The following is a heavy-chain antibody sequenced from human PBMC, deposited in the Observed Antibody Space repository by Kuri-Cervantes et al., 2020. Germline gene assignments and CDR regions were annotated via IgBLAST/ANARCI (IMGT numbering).Heavy chain of an antibody. D-gene: IGHD3-22*01. V-gene: IGHV3-23*01. Sequence: GESLKISCAASGFTFSTYSMSWVRQAPGKGLEYVSAISGSGDNTYYADSVKGRFTISRDNSKNTLYLQMNSLRAEDTAVYYCAKTTAQVAPWFDRHFDLWGRGTLVTVSS. CDR2: ISGSGDNT. CDR1: GFTFSTYS. CDR3: AKTTAQVAPWFDRHFDL. J-gene: IGHJ2*01.